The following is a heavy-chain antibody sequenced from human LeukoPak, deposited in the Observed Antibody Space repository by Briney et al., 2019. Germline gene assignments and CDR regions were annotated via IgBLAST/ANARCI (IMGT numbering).Heavy chain of an antibody. D-gene: IGHD2-15*01. J-gene: IGHJ4*02. Sequence: GRSPRLSCAASGFTFSSYAMHWVRQAPGKGLEWVAVISYDGSNKYYADSVKGRFTISRDNSKNTLYLQMSSLRDEDTAVYYCAQKGGTDHWGQGTLVTVSS. CDR2: ISYDGSNK. V-gene: IGHV3-30-3*01. CDR1: GFTFSSYA. CDR3: AQKGGTDH.